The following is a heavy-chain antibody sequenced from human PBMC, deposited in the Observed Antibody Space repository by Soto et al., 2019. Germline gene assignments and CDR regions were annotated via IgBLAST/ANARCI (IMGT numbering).Heavy chain of an antibody. CDR2: ILPIFGTA. CDR3: ARHDCISTSCYYYYSYGMDV. D-gene: IGHD2-2*01. Sequence: QVQLVQSGAEVKKPGSSVKVSCKASGGTFSSYAISWLRQAPGQGLEWMGGILPIFGTANYAQKCQGRVIITADESTGTAYMELRSLRSEDTAVYYCARHDCISTSCYYYYSYGMDVWGQGTTVTVSS. CDR1: GGTFSSYA. V-gene: IGHV1-69*12. J-gene: IGHJ6*02.